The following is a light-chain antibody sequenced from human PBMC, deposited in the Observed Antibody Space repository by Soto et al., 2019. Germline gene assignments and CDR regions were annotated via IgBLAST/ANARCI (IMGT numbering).Light chain of an antibody. Sequence: EIVLTQSPGTLSLSPGERATLSCRASQSVSYSYLAWYQQKPGQAPRLLIYGTSSRATGIPDRFSGSGSGTIFTLTSSRLEPEYFALYCCQHYSSSPLTFGGGTKVEIK. J-gene: IGKJ4*01. CDR1: QSVSYSY. CDR3: QHYSSSPLT. V-gene: IGKV3-20*01. CDR2: GTS.